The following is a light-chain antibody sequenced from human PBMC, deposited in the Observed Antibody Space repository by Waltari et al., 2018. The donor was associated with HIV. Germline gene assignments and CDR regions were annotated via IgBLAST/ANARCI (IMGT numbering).Light chain of an antibody. CDR1: QSVNSY. Sequence: DIVLTQSPATLSLSLGERATLSCSASQSVNSYLAWYQQKPGQAPRLLIYDASNRASGIPARFSGSGSGTDFTLTISSLEPEDFAVYYCQQRSTSITFGQGTRLDIK. CDR2: DAS. CDR3: QQRSTSIT. V-gene: IGKV3-11*01. J-gene: IGKJ5*01.